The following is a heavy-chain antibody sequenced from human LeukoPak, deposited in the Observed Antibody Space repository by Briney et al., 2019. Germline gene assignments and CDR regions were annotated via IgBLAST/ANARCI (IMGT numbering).Heavy chain of an antibody. D-gene: IGHD3-9*01. J-gene: IGHJ6*03. V-gene: IGHV3-30*07. CDR3: ARDRLLTYYDILTGYSEYYYYYMDV. CDR1: GFTFSSYA. CDR2: IWYDGSNK. Sequence: PGRSLRLSCAASGFTFSSYAMHWVRQAPGKGLEWVAVIWYDGSNKYYADSVKGRFTISRDNSKNTLYLQMNSLRAEDTAVYYCARDRLLTYYDILTGYSEYYYYYMDVWGKGTTVTVSS.